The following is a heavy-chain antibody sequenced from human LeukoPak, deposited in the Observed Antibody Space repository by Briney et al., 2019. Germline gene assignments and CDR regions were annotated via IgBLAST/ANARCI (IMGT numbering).Heavy chain of an antibody. D-gene: IGHD3-22*01. Sequence: ASVKVSCKASGYTFTGYYMHWVRQAPGQGLEWMGWINPNSGGTNYAQKFQGRVTMTRDTSISTAYMELSRLRSDDTAVYYCARVWLYGHDAFDIWGQGTMVTVSS. J-gene: IGHJ3*02. CDR3: ARVWLYGHDAFDI. V-gene: IGHV1-2*02. CDR2: INPNSGGT. CDR1: GYTFTGYY.